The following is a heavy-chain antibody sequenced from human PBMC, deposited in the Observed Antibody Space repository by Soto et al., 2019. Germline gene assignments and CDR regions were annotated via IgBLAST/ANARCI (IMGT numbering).Heavy chain of an antibody. CDR2: IIPILGIA. CDR1: GGTFSSYT. V-gene: IGHV1-69*02. Sequence: SVKVSCKASGGTFSSYTISWVRQAPGQGLEWMGRIIPILGIANYAQKFQGRVTITADKSTSTAYMELSSLRSEDTAVYYCARNVRVPAAIKNYYYTDVWGKGTTVTVSS. J-gene: IGHJ6*03. CDR3: ARNVRVPAAIKNYYYTDV. D-gene: IGHD2-2*01.